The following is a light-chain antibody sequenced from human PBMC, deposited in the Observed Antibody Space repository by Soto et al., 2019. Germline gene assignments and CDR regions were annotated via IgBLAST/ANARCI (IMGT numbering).Light chain of an antibody. CDR3: CPYPVSSIGV. J-gene: IGLJ3*02. CDR1: SSDVGSYNL. Sequence: QSALTQPASVSGSPGQSITISCTGTSSDVGSYNLVSWYQQHPGKAPKLMIYEVSKRPSGVSNRFSGSKSGNTASLTISGPPGEDGAVIYCCPYPVSSIGVFGGGPTLPFL. V-gene: IGLV2-23*02. CDR2: EVS.